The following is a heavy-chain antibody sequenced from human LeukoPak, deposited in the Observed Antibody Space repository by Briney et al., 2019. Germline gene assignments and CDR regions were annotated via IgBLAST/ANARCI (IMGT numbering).Heavy chain of an antibody. CDR2: ISSSSTI. Sequence: GGSLRLSCAASGFTFSSYSMNWVRQAPGKGLEWVSYISSSSTIYHADSVKGRFTISRDNAKNSLYLQMNSLRAEDTAVYYCARVSVYGDYAEGYWGQGTLVTVSS. CDR1: GFTFSSYS. V-gene: IGHV3-48*01. CDR3: ARVSVYGDYAEGY. D-gene: IGHD4-17*01. J-gene: IGHJ4*02.